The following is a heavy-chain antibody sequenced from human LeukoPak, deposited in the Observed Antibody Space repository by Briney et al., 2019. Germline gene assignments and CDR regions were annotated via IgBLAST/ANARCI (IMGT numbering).Heavy chain of an antibody. V-gene: IGHV3-23*01. CDR2: VSEYRATP. Sequence: PGGSLRLSCAASGFTFSRYTFNWVRQAPGKGLEWVSAVSEYRATPYYADYAKGRFTISRDNSRSTVYLQMNSLRAEDTAIYYCAKRVDGSGAYCIDYWGQGTLVTVSS. CDR3: AKRVDGSGAYCIDY. D-gene: IGHD3-10*01. J-gene: IGHJ4*02. CDR1: GFTFSRYT.